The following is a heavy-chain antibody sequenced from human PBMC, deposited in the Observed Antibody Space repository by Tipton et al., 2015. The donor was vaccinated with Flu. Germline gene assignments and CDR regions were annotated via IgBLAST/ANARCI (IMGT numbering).Heavy chain of an antibody. CDR1: GGSISSYY. D-gene: IGHD6-19*01. CDR3: ARTPGVAVAVTEFDY. CDR2: IYYSGST. J-gene: IGHJ4*02. Sequence: TLSLTCTVSGGSISSYYWSWIRQPPGKGLEWIGYIYYSGSTNYNPSLKSRVTISVDTSKNQFSLKLSSVTAADTAVYYCARTPGVAVAVTEFDYWGQGTLVTVSS. V-gene: IGHV4-59*01.